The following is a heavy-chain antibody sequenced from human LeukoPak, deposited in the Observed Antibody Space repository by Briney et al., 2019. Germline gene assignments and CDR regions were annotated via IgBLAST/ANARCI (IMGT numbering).Heavy chain of an antibody. J-gene: IGHJ3*02. Sequence: GGSLRLSCAASGFTFSSYSMNWVRQAPGKGLEWVSSISSSSSYIYYADSEKGRFTISRDNAKNSLYLQMNSLRAEDTALYYCAKAFGSHDAFDIWGQGTMVTVSS. CDR2: ISSSSSYI. CDR1: GFTFSSYS. V-gene: IGHV3-21*04. D-gene: IGHD3-10*01. CDR3: AKAFGSHDAFDI.